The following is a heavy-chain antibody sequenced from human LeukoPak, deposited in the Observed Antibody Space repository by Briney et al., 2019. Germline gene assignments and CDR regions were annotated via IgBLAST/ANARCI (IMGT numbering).Heavy chain of an antibody. D-gene: IGHD2-2*01. CDR1: GYTFTSYG. V-gene: IGHV1-18*01. Sequence: GASVKVSCKASGYTFTSYGISWVRQAPGQGLEWMGWISAYNGNTNYAQKLQGRVTMTTDTSTSTAYMELRSLRSDDTAVYYCARGLDCSSTSCYGNNWFDPWGQGTLVTVSS. CDR3: ARGLDCSSTSCYGNNWFDP. J-gene: IGHJ5*02. CDR2: ISAYNGNT.